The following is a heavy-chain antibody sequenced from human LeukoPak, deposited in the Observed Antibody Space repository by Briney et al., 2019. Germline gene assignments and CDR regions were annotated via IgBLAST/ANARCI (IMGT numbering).Heavy chain of an antibody. J-gene: IGHJ3*02. V-gene: IGHV4-31*03. D-gene: IGHD2-21*02. CDR3: ARDVVVTSSPDAFDI. Sequence: SETLSLTCTVSGDSVTSAGYFWTWIRQRPGKGLEWIGYISNSGTTSYNPSLKSRVSISVDTSNNQFSLRLTSVTAADTAVYYCARDVVVTSSPDAFDIWGQGTMVTVSS. CDR1: GDSVTSAGYF. CDR2: ISNSGTT.